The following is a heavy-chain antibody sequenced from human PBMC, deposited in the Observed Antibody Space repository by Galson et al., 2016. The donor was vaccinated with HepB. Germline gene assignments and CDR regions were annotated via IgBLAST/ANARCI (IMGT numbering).Heavy chain of an antibody. CDR1: GFTFSSYA. V-gene: IGHV3-23*01. Sequence: LRLSCAASGFTFSSYAMSWVRQAPGKGLEWVSVISGSGGSTYYADSVKGRFTISRDNSKNTLYLQMNSLRAEDTAVYYCAKGEYSSGWYSGYTTFDYWGQGTLVTVSS. D-gene: IGHD6-19*01. J-gene: IGHJ4*02. CDR2: ISGSGGST. CDR3: AKGEYSSGWYSGYTTFDY.